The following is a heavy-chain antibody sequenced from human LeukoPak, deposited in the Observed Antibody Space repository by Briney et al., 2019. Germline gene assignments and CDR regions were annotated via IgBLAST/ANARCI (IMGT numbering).Heavy chain of an antibody. J-gene: IGHJ4*02. D-gene: IGHD3-16*01. CDR1: GLTFSSYA. CDR2: LRGDGET. CDR3: AKASWVSSADAVL. V-gene: IGHV3-23*01. Sequence: GGSLRLSCAASGLTFSSYAMSWVRQGPARGLEWVSSLRGDGETFYADSVKGRFTLSRDEPRNMVYFQLNNLRVEDTAVYYCAKASWVSSADAVLWGQGTLVTVSS.